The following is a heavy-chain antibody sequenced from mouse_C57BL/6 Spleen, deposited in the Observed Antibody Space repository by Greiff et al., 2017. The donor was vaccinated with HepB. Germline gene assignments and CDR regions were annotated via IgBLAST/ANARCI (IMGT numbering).Heavy chain of an antibody. D-gene: IGHD4-1*01. Sequence: QVQLQQPGAELVRPGSSVKLSCKASGYTFTSYWMHWVKQRPIQGLEWIGNIDPSDSETHYNQKFKDKATLTVDKSSSTAYMQLSSLTSEDSAVYYCARSENWVYFDYWGQGTTLTVSS. CDR1: GYTFTSYW. CDR2: IDPSDSET. V-gene: IGHV1-52*01. CDR3: ARSENWVYFDY. J-gene: IGHJ2*01.